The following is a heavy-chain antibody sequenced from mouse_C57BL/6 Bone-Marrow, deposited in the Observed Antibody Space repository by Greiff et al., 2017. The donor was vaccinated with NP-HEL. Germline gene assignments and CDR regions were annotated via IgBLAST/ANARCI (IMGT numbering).Heavy chain of an antibody. D-gene: IGHD1-1*01. CDR1: GYTFTSYG. V-gene: IGHV1-81*01. J-gene: IGHJ3*01. CDR3: ARIGTTVVGAY. Sequence: QVQLQQSGAELARPGASVKLSCKASGYTFTSYGISWVKQRTGQGLEWIGEIYPRSGNTYYNEKFKGKATLTADKSSSTAYMELRSLPSEESAVYFCARIGTTVVGAYWGQGTLVTVAA. CDR2: IYPRSGNT.